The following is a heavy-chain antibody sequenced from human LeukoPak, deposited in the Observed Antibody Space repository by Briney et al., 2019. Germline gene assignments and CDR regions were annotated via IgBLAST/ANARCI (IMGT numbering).Heavy chain of an antibody. Sequence: PGGSLRLSCAASGFTFSTYSMNWVRQAPGKGREWVSYIPFSSSTIYYADSVKGRFTISRDNAKNSLYLQMNSLRAEDTAVYYCARGYSSSWYFVFDYWGQGTLVTVSS. CDR1: GFTFSTYS. V-gene: IGHV3-48*01. CDR3: ARGYSSSWYFVFDY. J-gene: IGHJ4*02. CDR2: IPFSSSTI. D-gene: IGHD6-13*01.